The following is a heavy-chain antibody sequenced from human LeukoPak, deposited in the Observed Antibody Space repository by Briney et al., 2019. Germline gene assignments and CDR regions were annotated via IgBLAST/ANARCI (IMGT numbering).Heavy chain of an antibody. Sequence: GGSLRLSCAASGFTFSTYVMSWVRQAPGKGLEWVSTISNSGGSTNYADSVKGRFTISRDNAKNSLYLQMNSLRAEDTAVYYCARSFYYYGSGSYSPIDYWGQGTLVTVSS. CDR2: ISNSGGST. J-gene: IGHJ4*02. CDR1: GFTFSTYV. CDR3: ARSFYYYGSGSYSPIDY. V-gene: IGHV3-23*01. D-gene: IGHD3-10*01.